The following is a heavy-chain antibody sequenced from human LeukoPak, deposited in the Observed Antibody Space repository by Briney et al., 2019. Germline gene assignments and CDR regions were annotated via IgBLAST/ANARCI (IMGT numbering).Heavy chain of an antibody. Sequence: ASVKVSCKASSYTFTNYGISWVRQAPGQGLEWMGWISIYNGNTDYAQKLRGRVTMTTDTSTSTAYMELRSLRSDDTAVYYCARITYDFWSGYYMPDDPWGQGTLVTVSS. V-gene: IGHV1-18*01. J-gene: IGHJ5*02. D-gene: IGHD3-3*01. CDR2: ISIYNGNT. CDR3: ARITYDFWSGYYMPDDP. CDR1: SYTFTNYG.